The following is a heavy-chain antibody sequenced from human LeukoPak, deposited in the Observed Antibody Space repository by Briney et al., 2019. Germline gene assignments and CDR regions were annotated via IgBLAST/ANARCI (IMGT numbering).Heavy chain of an antibody. CDR3: ARVVSGYSYGFFDY. V-gene: IGHV3-23*01. CDR1: GFTFSTYA. Sequence: GGSLRLSCAASGFTFSTYAMSWVRQAPGKGLEWVSSISGSGGSTYYADSVKGRFTISRDNSKDTLYLQMNSLRSEDTAVYYCARVVSGYSYGFFDYWGQGTPVTVSS. D-gene: IGHD5-18*01. J-gene: IGHJ4*02. CDR2: ISGSGGST.